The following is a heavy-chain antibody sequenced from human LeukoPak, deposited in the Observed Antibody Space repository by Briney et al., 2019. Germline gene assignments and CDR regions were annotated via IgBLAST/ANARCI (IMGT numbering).Heavy chain of an antibody. V-gene: IGHV4-59*08. CDR1: VGSIRIYY. CDR2: IYYSGAT. D-gene: IGHD2-2*01. J-gene: IGHJ5*02. CDR3: ARHDRYCSSTSCYPVWWFDP. Sequence: SESLSLTRTVSVGSIRIYYWSWIPDRPGKGLEWSGYIYYSGATNYNPSLKTRVTISVDTSKNQFSLKLSSVTAAATAVYYCARHDRYCSSTSCYPVWWFDPWGQGTLVTVSS.